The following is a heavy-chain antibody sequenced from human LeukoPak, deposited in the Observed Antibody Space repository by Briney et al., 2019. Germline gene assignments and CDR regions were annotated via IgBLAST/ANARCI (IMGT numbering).Heavy chain of an antibody. Sequence: ASVKVSXKASGYTFTSYDINWVRQATGQGLEWMGWMDPNSGNTGYAQKFQGRVTMTRNTSISTAYMELSSLRSEDTAVYYCARGYGDYVLDDYWGQGTLVTVSS. D-gene: IGHD4-17*01. V-gene: IGHV1-8*01. CDR1: GYTFTSYD. CDR3: ARGYGDYVLDDY. J-gene: IGHJ4*02. CDR2: MDPNSGNT.